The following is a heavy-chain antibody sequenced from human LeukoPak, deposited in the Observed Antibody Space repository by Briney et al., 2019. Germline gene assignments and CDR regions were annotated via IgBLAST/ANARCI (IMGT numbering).Heavy chain of an antibody. Sequence: SETLSLTCAVYGGSFSGYYWGWIRQPPGKGLEGIGSIYYSGSTYYNPSLKSRVTISVATSKNQFSLKLGSVTAADTDVYSCARLSWFGENSFDYWGQGTLVTVSS. CDR1: GGSFSGYY. D-gene: IGHD3-10*01. V-gene: IGHV4-34*01. CDR2: IYYSGST. CDR3: ARLSWFGENSFDY. J-gene: IGHJ4*02.